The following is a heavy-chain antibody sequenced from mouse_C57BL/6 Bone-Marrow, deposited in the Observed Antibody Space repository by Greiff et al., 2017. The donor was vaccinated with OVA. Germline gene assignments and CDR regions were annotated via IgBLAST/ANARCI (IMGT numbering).Heavy chain of an antibody. CDR1: GYSITSGYY. CDR2: ISYDGSN. CDR3: ARKRANWAFDY. Sequence: EVKLQESGPGLVKPSQSLSLTCSVTGYSITSGYYWNWIRQFPGNKLEWMGYISYDGSNNYNPSLKNRISITRDTSKNQFFLKLNSVTTEDTATYYCARKRANWAFDYWGQGTTLTVSS. J-gene: IGHJ2*01. D-gene: IGHD4-1*01. V-gene: IGHV3-6*01.